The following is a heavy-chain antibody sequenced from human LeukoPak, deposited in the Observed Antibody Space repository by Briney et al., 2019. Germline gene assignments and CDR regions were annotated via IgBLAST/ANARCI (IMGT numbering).Heavy chain of an antibody. V-gene: IGHV3-23*01. CDR3: AKVYYDSSGYFDY. Sequence: GGSLRLSGSASGFICSSYAMSWVRQGPGKGLEWVSAISGSGGSTYYADSVKGRFTISRDNSKNTLYLQMNSLRAEDTAVYYCAKVYYDSSGYFDYWGQGTLVTVSS. CDR2: ISGSGGST. CDR1: GFICSSYA. D-gene: IGHD3-22*01. J-gene: IGHJ4*02.